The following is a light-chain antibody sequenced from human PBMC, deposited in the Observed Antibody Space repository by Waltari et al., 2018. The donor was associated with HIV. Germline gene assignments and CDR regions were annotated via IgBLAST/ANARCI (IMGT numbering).Light chain of an antibody. J-gene: IGLJ1*01. Sequence: QSVLTQPPTVSAAPGQKVTISCPGSSSNLGNNYGSWYQQLPGTAPKLLIYENNKRPSGIPDRFSGSKSGTSATLGITGLQTGDEADYYCGTWDSSLSSYVFGTGTKVTVL. CDR3: GTWDSSLSSYV. CDR1: SSNLGNNY. V-gene: IGLV1-51*02. CDR2: ENN.